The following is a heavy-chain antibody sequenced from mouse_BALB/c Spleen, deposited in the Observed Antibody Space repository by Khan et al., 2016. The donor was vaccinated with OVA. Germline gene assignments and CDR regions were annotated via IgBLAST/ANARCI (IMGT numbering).Heavy chain of an antibody. D-gene: IGHD6-2*01. Sequence: QIQLVQSGPELKKPGETVKISCKASGYTFTNYGMNWVKQAPGKGLKWMGWINTYTGEPTYADDFKGRFAFSLETSASTAYLQINNLKNGDMATYFCARISSYGYSDVWGAGSTVTVSA. CDR3: ARISSYGYSDV. CDR2: INTYTGEP. CDR1: GYTFTNYG. J-gene: IGHJ1*01. V-gene: IGHV9-1*02.